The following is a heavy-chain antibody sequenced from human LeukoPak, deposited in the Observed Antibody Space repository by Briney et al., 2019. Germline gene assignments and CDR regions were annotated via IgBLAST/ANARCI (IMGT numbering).Heavy chain of an antibody. J-gene: IGHJ4*02. D-gene: IGHD6-19*01. CDR1: GFTFSSHW. Sequence: GGSLRLSCAASGFTFSSHWMSWVRQAPGKGLEWVANIKQDGSEKYYVVSVKGRFTISRDNAKNSLYLQMNSLRAEDTAVYYCVRHSEGAGMFYWGQGTLVTVSS. CDR3: VRHSEGAGMFY. CDR2: IKQDGSEK. V-gene: IGHV3-7*03.